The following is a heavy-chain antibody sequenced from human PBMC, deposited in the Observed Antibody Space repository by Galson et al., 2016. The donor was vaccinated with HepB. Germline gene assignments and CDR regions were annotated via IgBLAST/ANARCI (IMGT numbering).Heavy chain of an antibody. D-gene: IGHD3-10*01. CDR2: IYLSGRS. CDR3: ISESWFN. V-gene: IGHV4-4*02. CDR1: GASISNNNW. J-gene: IGHJ4*02. Sequence: SETLSLTCAVSGASISNNNWCSWVRQPPGKGLEWIGEIYLSGRSNYNASLKSRLTISMDKSQKQFSLKLTSVTAADTAVYYCISESWFNWGRGTPVTVSS.